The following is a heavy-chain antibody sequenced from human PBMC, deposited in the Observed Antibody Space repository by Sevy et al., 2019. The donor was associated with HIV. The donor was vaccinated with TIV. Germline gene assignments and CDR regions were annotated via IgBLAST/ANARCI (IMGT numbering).Heavy chain of an antibody. CDR2: LKSKGYGGTI. J-gene: IGHJ4*02. CDR1: GFTFGDYA. Sequence: GGSLRLSCTASGFTFGDYAMSWVRQAPGKGLEWVAFLKSKGYGGTIDHAASVKGRFTMSRDDSKSIAYLQMNDLKTEDTGVYYCTRWKGALSIFDYWGQGALVTVSS. D-gene: IGHD1-1*01. V-gene: IGHV3-49*04. CDR3: TRWKGALSIFDY.